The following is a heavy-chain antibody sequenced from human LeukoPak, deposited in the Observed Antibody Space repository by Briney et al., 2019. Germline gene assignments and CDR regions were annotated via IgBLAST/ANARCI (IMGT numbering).Heavy chain of an antibody. CDR2: IYYSGST. V-gene: IGHV4-59*01. CDR1: GDSISSYY. CDR3: ARNRGGDYFDY. J-gene: IGHJ4*02. D-gene: IGHD2/OR15-2a*01. Sequence: PSETLSLTCTVSGDSISSYYWSWIRQPPGKGLEWIGYIYYSGSTNYNPSLKSRVTISVDPSKNQFSLKLSSVPAADTAVYYCARNRGGDYFDYWGQGTLVTVSS.